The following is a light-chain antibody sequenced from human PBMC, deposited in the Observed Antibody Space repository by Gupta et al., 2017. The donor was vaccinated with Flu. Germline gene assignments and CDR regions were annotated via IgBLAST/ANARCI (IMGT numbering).Light chain of an antibody. CDR2: KNS. J-gene: IGLJ3*02. CDR1: SSNIGTYT. CDR3: AAWDDSLSGVL. Sequence: QSVLPHPPSPPGTPGQSVTISCSGSSSNIGTYTVNWYQHVPGAAPKLVIYKNSQRPSGVPDRFSGSRSGTSASLAISGLRSEDEADYYCAAWDDSLSGVLFGGGTKLTVL. V-gene: IGLV1-44*01.